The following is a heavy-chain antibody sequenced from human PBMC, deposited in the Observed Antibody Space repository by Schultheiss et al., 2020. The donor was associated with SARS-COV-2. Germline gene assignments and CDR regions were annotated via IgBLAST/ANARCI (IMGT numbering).Heavy chain of an antibody. D-gene: IGHD6-13*01. CDR2: INHSGST. CDR3: ARGSGPYIAAAGAY. CDR1: GGSISSGGYY. V-gene: IGHV4-34*01. Sequence: SETLSLTCAVSGGSISSGGYYWSWIRQPPGKGLEWIGEINHSGSTNYNPSLKSRVTISVDTSKNQFSLKLSSVTAADTAVYYCARGSGPYIAAAGAYWGQGTLVTVSS. J-gene: IGHJ4*02.